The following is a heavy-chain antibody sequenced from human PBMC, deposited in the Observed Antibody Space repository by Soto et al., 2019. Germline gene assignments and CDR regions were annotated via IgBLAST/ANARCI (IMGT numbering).Heavy chain of an antibody. V-gene: IGHV4-59*01. D-gene: IGHD6-13*01. CDR1: GVSISSYY. J-gene: IGHJ4*02. CDR3: ARDGSSSTYDF. CDR2: IYYSGTT. Sequence: PSQPLSLTCTVAGVSISSYYWSSIRQPPGKELEWIGYIYYSGTTDYKPSLKSRVTMSVDTSKSQFSLKLSSVIAADTAVYYRARDGSSSTYDFWGQGALVTVSS.